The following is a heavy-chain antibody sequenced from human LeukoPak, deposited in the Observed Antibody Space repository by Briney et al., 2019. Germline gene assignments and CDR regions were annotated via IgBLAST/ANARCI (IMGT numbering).Heavy chain of an antibody. CDR1: GGSLSGYY. CDR3: ARGVGWFLGY. CDR2: IYSSGGT. J-gene: IGHJ4*02. V-gene: IGHV4-59*08. Sequence: SETLSLTCTVSGGSLSGYYWSWIRRPPGKGLEWIGYIYSSGGTSYNPSLESRVTISVDTSKNQFSLKLSSVTAADTAVYYCARGVGWFLGYWGQGTLVTVSS. D-gene: IGHD3-10*01.